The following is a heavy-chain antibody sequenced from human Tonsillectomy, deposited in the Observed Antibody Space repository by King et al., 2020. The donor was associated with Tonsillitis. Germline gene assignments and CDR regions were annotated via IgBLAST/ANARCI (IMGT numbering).Heavy chain of an antibody. Sequence: VQLQESGPGLVKPSQTLSLTCTVSGGSISSGSYYWSWIRQPAGKGLEWIGRIYTSGSTNYNPSLKSRVTISVDTSKNQFSLKLSSFTAADTAVYYCARDPDYYYDSSGYYSDDAFDSWGQGTMVTVSS. CDR3: ARDPDYYYDSSGYYSDDAFDS. J-gene: IGHJ3*02. CDR2: IYTSGST. D-gene: IGHD3-22*01. CDR1: GGSISSGSYY. V-gene: IGHV4-61*02.